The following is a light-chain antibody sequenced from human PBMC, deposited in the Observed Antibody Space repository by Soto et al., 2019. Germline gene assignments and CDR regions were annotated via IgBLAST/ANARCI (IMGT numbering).Light chain of an antibody. J-gene: IGLJ2*01. V-gene: IGLV1-51*01. Sequence: QSVLTQPPSVSAAPGQKVTISCSGSSSNIGNNYAAWYQQLPGTAPKLLIYDNNKRPSGIPDRFSGSKSGTSATLGITGLQTGDEADYYCGTWDDSLSDGVFGGGTKLTVL. CDR2: DNN. CDR3: GTWDDSLSDGV. CDR1: SSNIGNNY.